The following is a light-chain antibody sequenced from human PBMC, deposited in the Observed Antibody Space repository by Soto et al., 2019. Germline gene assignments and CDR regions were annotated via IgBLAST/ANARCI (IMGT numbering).Light chain of an antibody. CDR1: SSDVGGYNY. Sequence: QSALTQPPSAGGSPGQSVAISCTGTSSDVGGYNYVSWYQQHPGKAPKLMIYEVNKRPSGVPDRFSGSKSGNTASLTVSGLQAEDEADYYCSSYAGSSNVFGTGTKLTVL. CDR3: SSYAGSSNV. V-gene: IGLV2-8*01. J-gene: IGLJ1*01. CDR2: EVN.